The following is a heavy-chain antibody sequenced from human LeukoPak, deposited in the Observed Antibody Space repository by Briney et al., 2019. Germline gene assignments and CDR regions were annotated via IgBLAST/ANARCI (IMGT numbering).Heavy chain of an antibody. CDR1: GFTFSSYG. V-gene: IGHV3-48*01. CDR2: ISSSSSTI. CDR3: AKGTGEQWLASNGMDV. J-gene: IGHJ6*02. D-gene: IGHD6-19*01. Sequence: GGSLRLSCAASGFTFSSYGMNWVRQAPGKGLEWVSYISSSSSTISYADSVKGRFTISRDNAKNSLFLQMNSLRAEDTAVYYCAKGTGEQWLASNGMDVWGQGTTVTVSS.